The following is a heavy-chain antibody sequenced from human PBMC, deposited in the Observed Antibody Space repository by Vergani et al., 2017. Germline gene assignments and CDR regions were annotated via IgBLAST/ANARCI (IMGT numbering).Heavy chain of an antibody. CDR1: GYTFTDHY. J-gene: IGHJ6*02. D-gene: IGHD4-17*01. Sequence: EVQLVQSGAEVKKPGATIKISCKVSGYTFTDHYIHWLIQAPGKGLEWLGLVDPEDGETIYAEKFKGRVTIAADTATDTPHLELSSLRSEDTAVYYCATPQKVTTGGMEVGGQGTTVTVSS. CDR3: ATPQKVTTGGMEV. V-gene: IGHV1-69-2*01. CDR2: VDPEDGET.